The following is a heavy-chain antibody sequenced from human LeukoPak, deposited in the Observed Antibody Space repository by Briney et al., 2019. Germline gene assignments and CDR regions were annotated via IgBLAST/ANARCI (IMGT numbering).Heavy chain of an antibody. CDR2: IYYSGTT. CDR3: AVQRTLWQQVLDH. Sequence: SETLSLTCTVSGASFGSSDYCWGWLRQPPGKGPEGIGSIYYSGTTYYHRSLKSRVTSSVDTSKKQFSLKLSSVTAEDTAVYYCAVQRTLWQQVLDHWGQGTLVTVSS. D-gene: IGHD6-13*01. V-gene: IGHV4-39*07. J-gene: IGHJ4*02. CDR1: GASFGSSDYC.